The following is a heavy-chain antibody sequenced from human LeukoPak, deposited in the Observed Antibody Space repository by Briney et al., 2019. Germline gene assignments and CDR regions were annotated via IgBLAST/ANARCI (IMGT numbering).Heavy chain of an antibody. J-gene: IGHJ6*03. Sequence: PSETLSLTCTVSGGSISSSSYYWGWIRQPPGKGLEWIGSIYYSGSTYHNPSLKSRVTLSVDTSKNQFSLRLNSVTAADTAVYYCARGLGDFWSGYYTRLYYYMDVWGKGTTVTVSS. D-gene: IGHD3-3*01. V-gene: IGHV4-39*07. CDR2: IYYSGST. CDR1: GGSISSSSYY. CDR3: ARGLGDFWSGYYTRLYYYMDV.